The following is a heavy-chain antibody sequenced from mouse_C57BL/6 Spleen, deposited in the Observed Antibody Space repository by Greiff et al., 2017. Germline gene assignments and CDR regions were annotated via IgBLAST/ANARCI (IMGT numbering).Heavy chain of an antibody. CDR3: ARNYDYDEGPYFDY. CDR1: GFSLTSYG. V-gene: IGHV2-2*01. Sequence: VQLVESGPGLVQPSQSLSITCTVSGFSLTSYGVHWVRQSPGKGLEWLGVIWSGGSTDYNAAFISRLSISKDNSKSQVFFKMNSLQADDTAIYYCARNYDYDEGPYFDYWGQGTTLTVSS. CDR2: IWSGGST. J-gene: IGHJ2*01. D-gene: IGHD2-4*01.